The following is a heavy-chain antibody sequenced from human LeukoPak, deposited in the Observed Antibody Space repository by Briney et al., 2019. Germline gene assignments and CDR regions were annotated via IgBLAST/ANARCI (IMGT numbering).Heavy chain of an antibody. Sequence: PWGSLRLSCAASGFTFSSYSMNWVRQAPGERLEWVSSISSSSSYIYYADSVKGRFTISRDDAKNSLFLQMNSLRAEDTAVYYCAGVRGSGSYLPFDPWGQGTLVTVSS. D-gene: IGHD1-26*01. CDR2: ISSSSSYI. CDR3: AGVRGSGSYLPFDP. J-gene: IGHJ5*02. V-gene: IGHV3-21*01. CDR1: GFTFSSYS.